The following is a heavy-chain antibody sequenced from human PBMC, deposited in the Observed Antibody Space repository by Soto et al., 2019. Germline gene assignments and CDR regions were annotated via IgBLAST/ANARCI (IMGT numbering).Heavy chain of an antibody. J-gene: IGHJ4*02. V-gene: IGHV3-7*03. CDR3: AKDEIGATSY. CDR2: IKKDGSEK. D-gene: IGHD1-26*01. Sequence: GGSLRLSCAASGFTFSSYGMSWVRQAPGKGLEWVANIKKDGSEKYYVDSVKGRFTISRDNSKNMVFLQMNGLGAEDTAMYYCAKDEIGATSYWGKGPLVTVS. CDR1: GFTFSSYG.